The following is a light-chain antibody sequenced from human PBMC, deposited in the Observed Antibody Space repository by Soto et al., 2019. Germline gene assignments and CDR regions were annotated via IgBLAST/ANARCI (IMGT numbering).Light chain of an antibody. CDR1: QSISSL. CDR2: DAS. V-gene: IGKV1-5*01. J-gene: IGKJ1*01. Sequence: DIQMTQSPSTLSASVGDRVTITCRASQSISSLLAWYKKKPGKAPKLLIYDASSLESGLPSRLSGSRSGKDFTITISRLTPEDFATYYCLQDNNPWTFGHGTKVDIK. CDR3: LQDNNPWT.